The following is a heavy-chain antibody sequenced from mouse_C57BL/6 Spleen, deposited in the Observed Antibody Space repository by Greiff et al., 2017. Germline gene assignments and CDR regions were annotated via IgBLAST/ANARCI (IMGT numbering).Heavy chain of an antibody. V-gene: IGHV10-1*01. CDR3: GWEGFAY. J-gene: IGHJ3*01. D-gene: IGHD4-1*01. Sequence: GGGLVQPKGSLKLSCAASGFSFNTYAMNWVRQAPGKGLEWVARIRSKSNNYATYYADSVKDRFTISRDDSESMLYLQMNNLKTEDTAMYYCGWEGFAYWGQGTLVTVSA. CDR2: IRSKSNNYAT. CDR1: GFSFNTYA.